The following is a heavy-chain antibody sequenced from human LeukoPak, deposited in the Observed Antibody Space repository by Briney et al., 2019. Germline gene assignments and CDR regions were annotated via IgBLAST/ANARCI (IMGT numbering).Heavy chain of an antibody. CDR3: AKDYYDSSGYYVYYYFDY. V-gene: IGHV3-23*01. CDR2: ISGSGGST. CDR1: GFTFSSYA. D-gene: IGHD3-22*01. Sequence: PGGSLRLSCAASGFTFSSYAMSWVRQAPGKGLEWVSAISGSGGSTYYADSVKGRFTISRDSSKNTLYLQMNSLRAEDTAVYYCAKDYYDSSGYYVYYYFDYWGQGTLVTVSS. J-gene: IGHJ4*02.